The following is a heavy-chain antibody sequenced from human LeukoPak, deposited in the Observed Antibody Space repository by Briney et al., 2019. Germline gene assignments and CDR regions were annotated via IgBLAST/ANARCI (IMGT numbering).Heavy chain of an antibody. CDR3: TTDKLQTRGSAFDI. D-gene: IGHD1-26*01. CDR2: IKSKTDGGTT. J-gene: IGHJ3*02. V-gene: IGHV3-15*01. Sequence: EPGGSLRLSCAASGFTFSNAWMSWVRQAPGKGLEWVGRIKSKTDGGTTDYAAPVKGRFTISRDDSKNTLYLQMNSLKTEDTAVYYCTTDKLQTRGSAFDIWGQGTMVTVSS. CDR1: GFTFSNAW.